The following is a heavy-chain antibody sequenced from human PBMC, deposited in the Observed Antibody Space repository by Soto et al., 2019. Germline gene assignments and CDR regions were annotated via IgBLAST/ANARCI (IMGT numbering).Heavy chain of an antibody. D-gene: IGHD5-18*01. Sequence: GASVKVSCKASGGTFSSYAISWVRQAPGQGLEWMGGIIPIFGTANYAQKFQGRVTITADESTSTAYMELSSLRSEDTAVYYCELVTDMVSFDYWGQGTLVTVSS. CDR3: ELVTDMVSFDY. J-gene: IGHJ4*02. CDR2: IIPIFGTA. V-gene: IGHV1-69*13. CDR1: GGTFSSYA.